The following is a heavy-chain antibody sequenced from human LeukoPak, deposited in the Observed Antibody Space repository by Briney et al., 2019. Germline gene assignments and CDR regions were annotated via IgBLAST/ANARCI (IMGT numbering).Heavy chain of an antibody. CDR2: IIPIFGTA. CDR3: ARAYMTATRHFDY. CDR1: GGTFSSYA. Sequence: SVEVSCKASGGTFSSYAIGWVRQAPGQGLEWMGGIIPIFGTANYAQKFQGRVTITADESTSTAYMELSSLRSEDTAVYYCARAYMTATRHFDYWGQGTLVTVSS. D-gene: IGHD2-21*02. V-gene: IGHV1-69*13. J-gene: IGHJ4*02.